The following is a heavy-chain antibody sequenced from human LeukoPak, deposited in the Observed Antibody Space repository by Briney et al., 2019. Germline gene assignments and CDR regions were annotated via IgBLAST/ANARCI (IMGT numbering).Heavy chain of an antibody. CDR2: FDPEDGET. Sequence: ASVKVSCTVSGYTLTELSMHWVRQAPGKGLEWMGGFDPEDGETIYAQKFQGRVTMTEDTSTDTAYMELSSLRSEDTAVYYCATDRIAAAGTAAYFDYWGQGTLVTVSS. CDR1: GYTLTELS. D-gene: IGHD6-13*01. J-gene: IGHJ4*02. CDR3: ATDRIAAAGTAAYFDY. V-gene: IGHV1-24*01.